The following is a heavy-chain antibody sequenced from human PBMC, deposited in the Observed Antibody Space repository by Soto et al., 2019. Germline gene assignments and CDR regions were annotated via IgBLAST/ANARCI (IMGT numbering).Heavy chain of an antibody. V-gene: IGHV3-30*01. CDR1: GFTFSNYA. D-gene: IGHD3-22*01. CDR2: ISYDGSDK. Sequence: GGSLRLSCAASGFTFSNYAMHWVRQAPGKGLEWVAVISYDGSDKYNANSVKGRFTISRDNSKNTLYLQMNSLRAEDTAVYYCAREGRYYDSSGYYLDYYYYYGMDVWGQGTTVTVSS. J-gene: IGHJ6*02. CDR3: AREGRYYDSSGYYLDYYYYYGMDV.